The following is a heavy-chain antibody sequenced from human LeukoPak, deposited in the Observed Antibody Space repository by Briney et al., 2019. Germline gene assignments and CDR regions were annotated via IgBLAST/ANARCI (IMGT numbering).Heavy chain of an antibody. CDR3: ARHNLRGGYYY. CDR1: GFTFNLNR. CDR2: IKQDGSEK. Sequence: GGSLRLSCAASGFTFNLNRIHWVRQVPGKGLEWVANIKQDGSEKYYVDSVKGRFTISRDNAKNSLYLQMSSLRAEDTAVYYCARHNLRGGYYYWGQGTLVTVSS. J-gene: IGHJ4*02. D-gene: IGHD3-22*01. V-gene: IGHV3-7*01.